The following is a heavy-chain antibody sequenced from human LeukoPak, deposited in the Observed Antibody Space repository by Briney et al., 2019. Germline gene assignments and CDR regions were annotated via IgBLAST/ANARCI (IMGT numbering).Heavy chain of an antibody. CDR3: AKDLLRYFDWSKDY. CDR1: GFTFSSYA. D-gene: IGHD3-9*01. Sequence: GGSLRLSCAASGFTFSSYAMSWVRQAPGKGLEWVSAISYSGGSTYYADSVKGRFTISRDNSKNTLYLQMNSLRAEDTAVNYCAKDLLRYFDWSKDYWGQGTLVTVSS. J-gene: IGHJ4*02. V-gene: IGHV3-23*01. CDR2: ISYSGGST.